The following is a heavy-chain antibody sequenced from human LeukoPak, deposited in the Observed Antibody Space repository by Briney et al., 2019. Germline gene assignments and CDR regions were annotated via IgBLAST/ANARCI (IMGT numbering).Heavy chain of an antibody. D-gene: IGHD4-17*01. V-gene: IGHV3-66*04. CDR3: ARHPSSTVTRDY. Sequence: GGSVRLSCAASGFTVSSNYMSWVRQAPGKGLEWVSVIYSGGSTYYADSVKGRFTISRDNSKNTLYLQMNSLRAEDTAVYYCARHPSSTVTRDYWGQGTLVTVSS. CDR1: GFTVSSNY. J-gene: IGHJ4*02. CDR2: IYSGGST.